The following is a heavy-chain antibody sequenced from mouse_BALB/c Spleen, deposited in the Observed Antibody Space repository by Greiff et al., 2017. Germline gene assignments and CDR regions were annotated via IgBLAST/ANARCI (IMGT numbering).Heavy chain of an antibody. CDR1: GFSLTSYD. J-gene: IGHJ4*01. Sequence: VKLVESGPGLVAPSQSLSITCTVSGFSLTSYDISWIRQPPGKGLEWLGVIWTGGGTNYNSAFMSRLSISKDNSKSQVFLKMNSLQTDDTAIYYCARNYNYGSSYYAMDYWGQGTSVTVSS. D-gene: IGHD1-1*01. V-gene: IGHV2-9-2*01. CDR2: IWTGGGT. CDR3: ARNYNYGSSYYAMDY.